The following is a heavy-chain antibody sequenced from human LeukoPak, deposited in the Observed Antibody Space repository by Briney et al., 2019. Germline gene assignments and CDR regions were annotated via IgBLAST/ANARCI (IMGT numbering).Heavy chain of an antibody. CDR2: ITTRGSYV. V-gene: IGHV3-21*01. CDR1: GFNFSRYS. D-gene: IGHD6-19*01. J-gene: IGHJ6*02. Sequence: GGSLRLSCEASGFNFSRYSMNWIRQPPGKGLEWVSSITTRGSYVYYGDSVKGRFTISRDNANKTLYLQMNSLSAGDTAVYYCARDVFKGRAGHRDTYYYYGFDVWGQGTAVTVS. CDR3: ARDVFKGRAGHRDTYYYYGFDV.